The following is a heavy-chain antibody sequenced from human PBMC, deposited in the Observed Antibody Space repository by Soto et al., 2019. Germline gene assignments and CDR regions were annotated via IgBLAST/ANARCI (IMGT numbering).Heavy chain of an antibody. CDR3: ARAYYYDSSGYYLGWFDP. J-gene: IGHJ5*02. Sequence: PGGSLKISCKGSVYSFTGYWIGWVRQMPGKGLEWMGIIYPGDSDTRYSPSFQGQVTISADKSISTAYLQWSSLKASDTAMYYCARAYYYDSSGYYLGWFDPWGQGTLVTVSS. CDR1: VYSFTGYW. CDR2: IYPGDSDT. D-gene: IGHD3-22*01. V-gene: IGHV5-51*01.